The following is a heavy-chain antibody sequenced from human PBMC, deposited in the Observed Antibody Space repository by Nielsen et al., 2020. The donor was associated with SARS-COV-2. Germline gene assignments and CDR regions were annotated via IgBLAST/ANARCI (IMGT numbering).Heavy chain of an antibody. Sequence: GESLKISCAASGFTFSSYAMHWVRQAPGKGLEWVAVISYDGSNKYYADSVKGRFTISRDNSKNTLYLQMNSLRAEDTAVYYCARDRDGKDWGQGTLVTVSS. CDR2: ISYDGSNK. V-gene: IGHV3-30-3*01. CDR1: GFTFSSYA. CDR3: ARDRDGKD. J-gene: IGHJ4*02. D-gene: IGHD2-15*01.